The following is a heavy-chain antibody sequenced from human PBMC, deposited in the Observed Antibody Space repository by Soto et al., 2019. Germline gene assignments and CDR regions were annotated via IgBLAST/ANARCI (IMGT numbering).Heavy chain of an antibody. D-gene: IGHD5-12*01. V-gene: IGHV3-33*01. CDR2: IWYDGSNK. J-gene: IGHJ4*02. Sequence: QVQLVESGGGVVQPGRSLRLSCAASGFTFSSYGMHWVRQAPGKGLEWVAVIWYDGSNKYYADSVKGRFTISRDNSKNTLYLQMNSLRAEDTAVYYCARDVAMAILPDYWGQGTLVTVSS. CDR3: ARDVAMAILPDY. CDR1: GFTFSSYG.